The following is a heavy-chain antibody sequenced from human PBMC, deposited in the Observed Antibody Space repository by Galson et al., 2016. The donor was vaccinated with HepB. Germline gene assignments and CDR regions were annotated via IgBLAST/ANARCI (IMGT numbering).Heavy chain of an antibody. CDR1: GGSISTFY. CDR3: ARAPAATGDAFDI. D-gene: IGHD3-9*01. V-gene: IGHV4-59*01. J-gene: IGHJ3*02. CDR2: IDYSGST. Sequence: SETLSLTCTVSGGSISTFYWSWIRQPPGKGLEWIGYIDYSGSTNFNPSLKSRVTISIDTPKTQFSLRLSSVTAADTAVYYCARAPAATGDAFDIWGQGTMVTVSS.